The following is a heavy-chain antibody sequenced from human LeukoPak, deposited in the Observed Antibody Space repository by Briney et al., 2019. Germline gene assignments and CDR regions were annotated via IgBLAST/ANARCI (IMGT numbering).Heavy chain of an antibody. D-gene: IGHD2-8*01. Sequence: GGSLRLSCSASGFTFSSYAMHWVRQAPGKGLEYASAISSNGGSTYYADSVKGRFTISRDNSKNTLYLQMSSLRAEDTAVYYCVKAGMVGSRYYSDYWGQGTLVTVSS. CDR3: VKAGMVGSRYYSDY. CDR2: ISSNGGST. J-gene: IGHJ4*02. CDR1: GFTFSSYA. V-gene: IGHV3-64D*06.